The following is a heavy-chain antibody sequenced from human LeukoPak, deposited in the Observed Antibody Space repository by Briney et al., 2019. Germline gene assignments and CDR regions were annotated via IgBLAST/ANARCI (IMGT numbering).Heavy chain of an antibody. D-gene: IGHD2-2*01. V-gene: IGHV4-4*07. CDR1: GGSISSYY. Sequence: SETLSLTCTVSGGSISSYYWSWIRQPAGKGLEWIGRIYASGGTNYNPSLKSRLTISVDKSKNQFSLRLSSVTAADTAVYYCARSVGYCSSASCYVNWFDPWGQGTLVTVSS. CDR3: ARSVGYCSSASCYVNWFDP. CDR2: IYASGGT. J-gene: IGHJ5*02.